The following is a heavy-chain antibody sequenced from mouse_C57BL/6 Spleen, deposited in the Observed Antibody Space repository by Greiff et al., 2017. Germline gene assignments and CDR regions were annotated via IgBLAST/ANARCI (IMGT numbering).Heavy chain of an antibody. CDR1: GYAFSSYW. CDR3: ARKLGHYFDY. CDR2: IYPGDGDP. J-gene: IGHJ2*01. D-gene: IGHD4-1*01. Sequence: VHLVESGAELVKPGASVKISCKASGYAFSSYWMNWVKQRPGKGLEWIGQIYPGDGDPNYNGKFKGKATLTADKSSSTAYMQLSSLTSEDSAVYFCARKLGHYFDYWGQGTTLTVSS. V-gene: IGHV1-80*01.